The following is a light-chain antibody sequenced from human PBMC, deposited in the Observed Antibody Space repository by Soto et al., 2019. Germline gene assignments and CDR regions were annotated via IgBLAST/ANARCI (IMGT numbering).Light chain of an antibody. CDR1: SSDVGGYNY. V-gene: IGLV2-14*01. CDR3: FSYPSGSTRGV. J-gene: IGLJ2*01. CDR2: DVR. Sequence: QSALAQPASVSGSPGQSITISCTGTSSDVGGYNYVSWYQQEPGKAPKLMIYDVRTRPSGVSNRFSGSRSGNTASLTISGLQAEDEADYYCFSYPSGSTRGVFGGGTKLTVL.